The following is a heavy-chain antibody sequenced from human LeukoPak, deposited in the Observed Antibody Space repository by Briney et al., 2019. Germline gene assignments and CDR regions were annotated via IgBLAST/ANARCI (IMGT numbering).Heavy chain of an antibody. Sequence: SGGSLRLSCAASGFTFNSYSMSWVRQAPGKGLEWVSYISHTSESTYYADSVRGRFSISRDDAKSSLYLQMNSLRDEDTAVYYCARSYRGDYGDYQYDYWGQGTLVTVSS. J-gene: IGHJ4*02. CDR1: GFTFNSYS. D-gene: IGHD4-17*01. CDR3: ARSYRGDYGDYQYDY. CDR2: ISHTSEST. V-gene: IGHV3-48*02.